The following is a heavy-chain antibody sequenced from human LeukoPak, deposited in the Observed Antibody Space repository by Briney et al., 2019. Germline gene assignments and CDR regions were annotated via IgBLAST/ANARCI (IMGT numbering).Heavy chain of an antibody. J-gene: IGHJ4*02. D-gene: IGHD3-22*01. CDR3: AHRRGYYDSSGYDYFDY. V-gene: IGHV2-5*01. Sequence: ESGPTLVNPTQTLTLTCTFSWFSLSTTGVGVGWIRQPPGKALEWLALIYWNDDKRYSPSLKSRLTHTKDTSKSQVALTMTNMDPVDTATYYCAHRRGYYDSSGYDYFDYWGQGTLVTVSS. CDR1: WFSLSTTGVG. CDR2: IYWNDDK.